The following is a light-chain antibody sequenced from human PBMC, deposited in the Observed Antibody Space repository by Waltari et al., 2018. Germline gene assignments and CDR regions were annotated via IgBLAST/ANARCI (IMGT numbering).Light chain of an antibody. J-gene: IGKJ4*01. CDR2: AAS. CDR1: QDIAKY. V-gene: IGKV1-17*03. Sequence: DIQMTQSLSPISTSVGDRVTSTCRASQDIAKYLAWFQQKPGKVPKRLIYAASTLQSAVPSRFSGSGSGTEFTLTISSLQPEDFATYYCLQHSSYPLTFGGGTKVEIK. CDR3: LQHSSYPLT.